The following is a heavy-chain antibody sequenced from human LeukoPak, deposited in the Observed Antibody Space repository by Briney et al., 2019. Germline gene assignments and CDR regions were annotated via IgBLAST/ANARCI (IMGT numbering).Heavy chain of an antibody. CDR2: INPNSGGT. J-gene: IGHJ3*02. CDR1: GYTFTGYC. Sequence: ASVKVSCKASGYTFTGYCMHWVRQAPGQGLEWMGWINPNSGGTNYAQKFQGRVTMTRDTSISTAYMELSRLRSDDTAVYYCARPYYDSSGYAFDIWGQGTMVTVSS. V-gene: IGHV1-2*02. CDR3: ARPYYDSSGYAFDI. D-gene: IGHD3-22*01.